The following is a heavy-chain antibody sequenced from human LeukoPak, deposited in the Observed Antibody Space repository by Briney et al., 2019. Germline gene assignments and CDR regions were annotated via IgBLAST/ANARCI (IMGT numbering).Heavy chain of an antibody. V-gene: IGHV4-59*01. CDR1: GASIGSKY. D-gene: IGHD1-26*01. Sequence: PSETLSLTCTVSGASIGSKYWGWIRQPPERGLEWIAYVYDSETTNYSPSFKSRVTISLDTSKNQVSLKVNSVTAADTAVYYCARSRMVGSSTYWFFDLWGRGTLVTVSS. CDR2: VYDSETT. CDR3: ARSRMVGSSTYWFFDL. J-gene: IGHJ2*01.